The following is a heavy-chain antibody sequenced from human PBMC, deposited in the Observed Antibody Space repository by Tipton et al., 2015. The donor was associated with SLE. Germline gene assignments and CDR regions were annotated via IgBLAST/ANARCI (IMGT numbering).Heavy chain of an antibody. J-gene: IGHJ4*02. Sequence: LRLSCTVSGGSISSSSYCWGWIRQPPGKGLEWIGSIYYSGSTYYNPSLKSRVTISVDTSKNQFSLKLSSVTAADTAVYYCARGLGEFDYWGQGTLVTVSS. CDR1: GGSISSSSYC. CDR2: IYYSGST. D-gene: IGHD3-16*01. V-gene: IGHV4-39*07. CDR3: ARGLGEFDY.